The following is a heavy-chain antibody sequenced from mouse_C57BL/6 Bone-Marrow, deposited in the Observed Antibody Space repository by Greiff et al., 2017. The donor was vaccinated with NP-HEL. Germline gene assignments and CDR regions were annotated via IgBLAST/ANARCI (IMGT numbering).Heavy chain of an antibody. Sequence: EVKLMESGGGLVKPGGSLKLSCAASGFTFSDYGMHWVRQAPEKGLEWVAYISSGSSTIYYADTVKGRFTISRDNAKNTLFLQMTSLRSEDTAMDYCARPVDVDYFDYWGQGTTLTVSS. J-gene: IGHJ2*01. CDR2: ISSGSSTI. V-gene: IGHV5-17*01. CDR1: GFTFSDYG. CDR3: ARPVDVDYFDY. D-gene: IGHD1-3*01.